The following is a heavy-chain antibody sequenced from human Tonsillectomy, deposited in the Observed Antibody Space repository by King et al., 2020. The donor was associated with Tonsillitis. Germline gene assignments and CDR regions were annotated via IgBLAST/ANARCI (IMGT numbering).Heavy chain of an antibody. V-gene: IGHV3-13*01. CDR1: GFTFGSYD. CDR2: IGTAGDT. Sequence: VQLVESGGGLVQPGGSLRLSCAASGFTFGSYDMHWVRQTTGKGLEWVSGIGTAGDTYYPGSVKGRFTISREDAKNSLYLQMNSLGAGDTAVYYCAREDPRNYYYGMDVWGQGTTVTVSS. J-gene: IGHJ6*02. CDR3: AREDPRNYYYGMDV.